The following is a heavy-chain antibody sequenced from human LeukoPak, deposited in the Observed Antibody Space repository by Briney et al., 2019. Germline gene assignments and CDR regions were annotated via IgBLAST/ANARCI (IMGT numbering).Heavy chain of an antibody. Sequence: GGSLRLSCAASGFTFSDYYMSWIRQAPGKGLEWVSAISGSGGSTYYADSVKGRFTISRDNAKNTLYLQMNSLRAEDTAVYYCARDAPGNTALDYWGQGTLVTVSS. J-gene: IGHJ4*02. V-gene: IGHV3-11*04. CDR3: ARDAPGNTALDY. CDR1: GFTFSDYY. CDR2: ISGSGGST. D-gene: IGHD5-18*01.